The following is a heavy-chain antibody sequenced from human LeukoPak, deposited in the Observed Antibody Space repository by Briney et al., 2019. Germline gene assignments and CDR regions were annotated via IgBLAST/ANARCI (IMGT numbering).Heavy chain of an antibody. CDR2: IKQDGSEK. D-gene: IGHD4-11*01. CDR1: GFTFSSYW. CDR3: AREDSNNYKFLGY. V-gene: IGHV3-7*01. J-gene: IGHJ4*02. Sequence: GGSLRLSCAASGFTFSSYWMSWVRQAPGKGLEWVANIKQDGSEKYYVDSVKGRFTISRDNAKNSLYLQMNSLRAEDTAVYYCAREDSNNYKFLGYWGPGTLVTVSS.